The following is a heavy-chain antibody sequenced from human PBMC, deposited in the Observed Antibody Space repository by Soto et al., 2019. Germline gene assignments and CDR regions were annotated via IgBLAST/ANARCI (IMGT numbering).Heavy chain of an antibody. V-gene: IGHV4-39*01. CDR1: GGSISTGDYY. CDR2: IYSSGST. D-gene: IGHD3-22*01. Sequence: QVQLQESGPGLVKPSQTLSLTCTVSGGSISTGDYYWSWIRQPPGKGLQWIGSIYSSGSTYYNPSLKSRVTISVDTSKNQFSLKLTSVTAADTAVHYCATPVSSGYQAFEVWGQGTMVTVSS. J-gene: IGHJ3*01. CDR3: ATPVSSGYQAFEV.